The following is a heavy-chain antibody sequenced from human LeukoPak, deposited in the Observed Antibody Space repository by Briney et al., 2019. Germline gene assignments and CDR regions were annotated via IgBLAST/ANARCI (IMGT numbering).Heavy chain of an antibody. CDR1: GYTFTSYD. D-gene: IGHD6-6*01. Sequence: ASVKVSCKASGYTFTSYDINWVRQATGQGGEGMGWMNTNSGNTGYAQKFQGRDNITRNTAISTDYMELRSLRSEDTAVYYCARGRSIAARGDYYMDVWGKGTTVTVSS. V-gene: IGHV1-8*03. CDR2: MNTNSGNT. J-gene: IGHJ6*03. CDR3: ARGRSIAARGDYYMDV.